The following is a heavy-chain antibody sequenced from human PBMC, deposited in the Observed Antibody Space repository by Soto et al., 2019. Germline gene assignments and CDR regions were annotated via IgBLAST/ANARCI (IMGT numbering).Heavy chain of an antibody. V-gene: IGHV1-46*04. J-gene: IGHJ6*02. D-gene: IGHD3-10*01. CDR2: INPSSGRT. Sequence: QVQLVQSGAEVKKPGASVKVYCKASGYTFASYYMHWVRQAPGQGLEWMVIINPSSGRTSYTQKLLGRVTMSGDTATSTVYIELSCLRSEDTAVYDWARAVGVNHYYYYGMDACDQGNKVTVSS. CDR1: GYTFASYY. CDR3: ARAVGVNHYYYYGMDA.